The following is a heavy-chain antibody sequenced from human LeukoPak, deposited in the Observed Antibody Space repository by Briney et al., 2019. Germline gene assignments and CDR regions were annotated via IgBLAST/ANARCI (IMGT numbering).Heavy chain of an antibody. Sequence: GGSLRLSCAASGFTFSSYWMSWVRQAPGKGLKWVANIKQDGSEKYYVDSVKGRFTISRDNAKNSLYLQMNSLRAEDTAVYYCAREGGTTVPYYFDYWGQGTLVTVSS. CDR1: GFTFSSYW. J-gene: IGHJ4*02. V-gene: IGHV3-7*01. CDR3: AREGGTTVPYYFDY. D-gene: IGHD4-17*01. CDR2: IKQDGSEK.